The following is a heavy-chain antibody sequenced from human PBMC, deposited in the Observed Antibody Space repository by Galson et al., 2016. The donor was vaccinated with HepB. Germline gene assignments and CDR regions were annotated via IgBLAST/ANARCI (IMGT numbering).Heavy chain of an antibody. CDR1: GFTFNTYA. J-gene: IGHJ6*03. D-gene: IGHD4-11*01. CDR3: AKDSGDRLVTVYYYMDA. CDR2: ISGNGIGT. V-gene: IGHV3-23*01. Sequence: SLRLSCAASGFTFNTYAMTWVRQAPGKGLECVPTISGNGIGTAYAGPGKGRFTISRDNSKNPLSLQMNSLRAEDTALYYCAKDSGDRLVTVYYYMDAWGKGTTVTVSS.